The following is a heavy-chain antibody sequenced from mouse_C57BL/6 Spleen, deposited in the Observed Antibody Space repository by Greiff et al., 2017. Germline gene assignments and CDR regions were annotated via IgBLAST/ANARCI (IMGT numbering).Heavy chain of an antibody. Sequence: VHLVESGAELARPGASVKLSCKASGYTFTSYGISWVKQRTGQGLEWIGEIYPRSGNTYYNEKFKGKATLTADKSSSTAYMELRSLTSEDSAVYFCANYYGSSSAWFAYGGQGTLVTVSA. CDR3: ANYYGSSSAWFAY. D-gene: IGHD1-1*01. CDR1: GYTFTSYG. J-gene: IGHJ3*01. CDR2: IYPRSGNT. V-gene: IGHV1-81*01.